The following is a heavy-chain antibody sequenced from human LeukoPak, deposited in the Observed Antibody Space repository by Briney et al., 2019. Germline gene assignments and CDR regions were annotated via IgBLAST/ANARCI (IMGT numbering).Heavy chain of an antibody. D-gene: IGHD3-16*02. Sequence: GGSLRLSCAASGFTFSSYWMSWVRQAPGEGLEWVANIKQDGSEKYYVDSVKGRFTISRDNAKNSLYLQMNSLRAEDTAVYYCARGFVWGSYRPYYYGMDVWGQGTTVTVSS. CDR3: ARGFVWGSYRPYYYGMDV. V-gene: IGHV3-7*01. CDR1: GFTFSSYW. CDR2: IKQDGSEK. J-gene: IGHJ6*02.